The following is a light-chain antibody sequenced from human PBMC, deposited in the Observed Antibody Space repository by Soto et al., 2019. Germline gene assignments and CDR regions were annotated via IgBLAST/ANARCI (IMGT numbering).Light chain of an antibody. CDR3: QQYNSYS. J-gene: IGKJ1*01. Sequence: DDKMTKSPSSLSASVGDRVTMTCRASHTINSWLAWYQQKPGKAPKVLIFDASSLKTGVPSRFSGSGSGTEFTLTISNLQPDDFATYYCQQYNSYSFGQGTKVAIK. CDR1: HTINSW. V-gene: IGKV1-5*01. CDR2: DAS.